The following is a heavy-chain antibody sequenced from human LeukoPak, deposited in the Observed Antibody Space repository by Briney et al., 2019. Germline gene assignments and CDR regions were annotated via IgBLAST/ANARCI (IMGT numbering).Heavy chain of an antibody. V-gene: IGHV3-9*03. J-gene: IGHJ4*02. CDR3: AKVGGPPMALGQYHFDS. CDR2: ITWNSGTI. CDR1: GFAFGDYA. D-gene: IGHD3-10*01. Sequence: GGSLRLSCAASGFAFGDYAMHWVRQPPGKGLEWVSSITWNSGTIRYADSVKGRFTMSRDNAKKSLYLLMNSLRPEDMAFYYCAKVGGPPMALGQYHFDSWGQGTLVTVSS.